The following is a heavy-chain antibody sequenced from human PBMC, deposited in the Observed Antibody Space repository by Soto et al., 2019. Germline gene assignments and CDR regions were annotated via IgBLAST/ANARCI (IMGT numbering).Heavy chain of an antibody. V-gene: IGHV1-3*01. D-gene: IGHD3-22*01. CDR2: INAGNGNT. J-gene: IGHJ2*01. CDR3: ARGPYYYDSSGYYYPCYVDL. Sequence: QVQLVQSGAEVKKPGASVKVSCKASGYTFTSYAMHWVRQAPGQRLEWMGWINAGNGNTKYSQKFQGRVTITRDPSARTASMGLSSRCSEDTAVYYCARGPYYYDSSGYYYPCYVDLWGRGTLVTVSS. CDR1: GYTFTSYA.